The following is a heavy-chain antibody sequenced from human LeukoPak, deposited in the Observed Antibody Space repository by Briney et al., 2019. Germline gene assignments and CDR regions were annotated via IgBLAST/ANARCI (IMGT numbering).Heavy chain of an antibody. D-gene: IGHD1/OR15-1a*01. V-gene: IGHV3-7*01. Sequence: GGSLRLSCAASGFNFSSYWMSWVRQAPGKGPEWVANIKQDGSEKYYVDSVKGRFTISRDNAKNSLYLQMNSLRAEDTAVYYCASNKSQKKGYYYYYYMDVWGKGTTVTVSS. CDR2: IKQDGSEK. CDR3: ASNKSQKKGYYYYYYMDV. CDR1: GFNFSSYW. J-gene: IGHJ6*03.